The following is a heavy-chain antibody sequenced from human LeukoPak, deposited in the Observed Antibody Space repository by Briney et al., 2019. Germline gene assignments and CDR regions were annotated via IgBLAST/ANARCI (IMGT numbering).Heavy chain of an antibody. D-gene: IGHD6-13*01. CDR1: GGSLSSGSYY. CDR2: IYTSGST. CDR3: AGGEQQLGYYYYYIDV. Sequence: SETLSLTCTVSGGSLSSGSYYWSWLRPPAGQGLEWSGLIYTSGSTNYNPSLKSRVTISVDTSKTQSSLKLSSVTAVGTAVYYCAGGEQQLGYYYYYIDVWGKGTPVTVSS. V-gene: IGHV4-61*02. J-gene: IGHJ6*03.